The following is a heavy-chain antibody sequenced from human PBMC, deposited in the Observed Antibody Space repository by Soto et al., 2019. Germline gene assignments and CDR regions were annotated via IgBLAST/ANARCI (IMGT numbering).Heavy chain of an antibody. CDR2: ISYDGSNK. CDR3: ARGAYYYDNSGYSLFDY. D-gene: IGHD3-22*01. J-gene: IGHJ4*02. CDR1: GFTFSSYA. V-gene: IGHV3-30-3*01. Sequence: GGSLRLSCAASGFTFSSYAMHWVRQAPGKGLEWVTVISYDGSNKYYADSVKGRFTISRDNSKNTLYLQMNSLIAEDTAVYYCARGAYYYDNSGYSLFDYWGQGTLVTVSS.